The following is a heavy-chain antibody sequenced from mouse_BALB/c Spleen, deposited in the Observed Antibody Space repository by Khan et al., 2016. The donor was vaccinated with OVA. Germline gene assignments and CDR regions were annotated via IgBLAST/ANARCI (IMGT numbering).Heavy chain of an antibody. CDR3: ARQPYYHYYIMDY. CDR2: IWSDGST. Sequence: QVQLQQPGPGLVAPSQSLSITCTISGFSLTNYGVHWVRQPPGKGLEWLVVIWSDGSTSYNSALKSRLIISKDNSKSQVFLKMSSLQTDDTAMYYCARQPYYHYYIMDYWGQGTSVTVSS. D-gene: IGHD2-10*01. J-gene: IGHJ4*01. V-gene: IGHV2-6-1*01. CDR1: GFSLTNYG.